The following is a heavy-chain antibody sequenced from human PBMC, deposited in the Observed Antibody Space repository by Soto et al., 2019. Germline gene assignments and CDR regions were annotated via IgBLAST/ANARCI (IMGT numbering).Heavy chain of an antibody. V-gene: IGHV1-46*01. J-gene: IGHJ2*01. CDR2: INPSGGST. D-gene: IGHD7-27*01. CDR3: ARDLLGSGGYSDV. Sequence: QVQLVQSGAEVKKPGASVRVSCKASGYTFTSYYIHWVRQAPGQGLEWMGMINPSGGSTSFAQKFQGRVTMTTDTSTSTVYMELRSLTSEDTAVYYCARDLLGSGGYSDVWGSGTLFTVSS. CDR1: GYTFTSYY.